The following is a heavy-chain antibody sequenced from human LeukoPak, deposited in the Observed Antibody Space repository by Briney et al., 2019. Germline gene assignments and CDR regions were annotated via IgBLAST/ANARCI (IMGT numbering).Heavy chain of an antibody. CDR1: GFTFSSHG. J-gene: IGHJ4*02. V-gene: IGHV3-30*02. D-gene: IGHD3-3*01. CDR3: AKDARFLGSNFDY. Sequence: PGGSLRLSCAASGFTFSSHGMHWVRQAPGKGLEWVAFIRYDGSNKYYGDYVKGRFTISRDNSKNTLYLEMNSLRAEDTAVYYCAKDARFLGSNFDYWGEASLVTVSS. CDR2: IRYDGSNK.